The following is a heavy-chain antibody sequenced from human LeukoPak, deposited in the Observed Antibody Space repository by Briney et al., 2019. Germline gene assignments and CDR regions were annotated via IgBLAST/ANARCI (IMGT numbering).Heavy chain of an antibody. D-gene: IGHD5-18*01. V-gene: IGHV3-43*01. J-gene: IGHJ4*02. CDR1: GFTFDDYT. CDR2: ISWDGGST. Sequence: GALRLSCAASGFTFDDYTMHWVRQAPGKGLEWVSLISWDGGSTYYADSVKGRFTISRDNSKNSLYLQMNSLGTEDTALYYCAKDATRVYSYGYCFDYWGQGTLVTVSS. CDR3: AKDATRVYSYGYCFDY.